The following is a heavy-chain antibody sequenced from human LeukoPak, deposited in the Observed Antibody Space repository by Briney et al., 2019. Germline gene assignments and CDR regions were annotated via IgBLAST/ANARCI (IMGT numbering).Heavy chain of an antibody. CDR1: GGSISSSSYY. V-gene: IGHV4-39*07. CDR2: IYHSGSV. D-gene: IGHD4-17*01. CDR3: ASTITVTTDY. J-gene: IGHJ4*02. Sequence: SETLSLTCTVSGGSISSSSYYWGWIRQPPGKGLEWIGSIYHSGSVYYNPSLKSRVTISVDTSKNQFSLKLSSVTAADTAVYYCASTITVTTDYWGQGTLVTVSS.